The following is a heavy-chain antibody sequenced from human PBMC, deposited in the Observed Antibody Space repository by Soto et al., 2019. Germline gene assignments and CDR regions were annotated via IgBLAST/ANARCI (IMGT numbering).Heavy chain of an antibody. Sequence: QVQLQESGPGLVKPSETLSLTCTVSGGSLSSDYWSWIRQPPGKGLEWIGYIYYSGSTNYNPSLKSRVTISVDTSKNQFSLKLSSVTAADTAVYYCVRGPRWNDYWGQGTLVTVSS. CDR1: GGSLSSDY. D-gene: IGHD1-1*01. V-gene: IGHV4-59*08. CDR2: IYYSGST. J-gene: IGHJ4*02. CDR3: VRGPRWNDY.